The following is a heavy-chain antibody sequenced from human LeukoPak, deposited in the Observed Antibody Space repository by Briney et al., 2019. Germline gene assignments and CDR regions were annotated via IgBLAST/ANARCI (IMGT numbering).Heavy chain of an antibody. CDR3: AKETLPLGLGFDY. CDR2: ISSDGRNT. D-gene: IGHD3/OR15-3a*01. V-gene: IGHV3-30*02. CDR1: GFIFSSYA. J-gene: IGHJ4*02. Sequence: GGSLRLSCAASGFIFSSYAMHWVRQTPGKGLEWVAFISSDGRNTFRADSVKGRFTISRDNSKNTLYLQMNTLTTEDTSVYYCAKETLPLGLGFDYWGQGTLVTVSS.